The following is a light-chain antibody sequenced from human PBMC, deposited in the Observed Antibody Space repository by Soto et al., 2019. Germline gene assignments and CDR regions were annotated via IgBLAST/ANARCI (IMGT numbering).Light chain of an antibody. V-gene: IGKV3D-20*01. CDR1: QTVSSGY. Sequence: EIVLTQSPVTLSLSPGERATLSCGASQTVSSGYLAWYQQRPGLAPLLLIYDASSRATGIPDRFSGSGSGTDFSLSISRLEPEDFAVYYCQQYSSSPHTLGQGTKLEIK. J-gene: IGKJ2*01. CDR2: DAS. CDR3: QQYSSSPHT.